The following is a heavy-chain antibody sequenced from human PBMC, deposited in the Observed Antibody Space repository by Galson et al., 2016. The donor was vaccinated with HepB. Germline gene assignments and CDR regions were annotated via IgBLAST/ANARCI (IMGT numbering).Heavy chain of an antibody. CDR3: ARDPGRVGYSYGYSGGDYYYGMDV. V-gene: IGHV4-61*01. D-gene: IGHD5-18*01. J-gene: IGHJ6*02. CDR2: IYYSGST. CDR1: GGSVSSGSYY. Sequence: ETLSLTCTVSGGSVSSGSYYWSWIRQPPGKGLEWIGYIYYSGSTNYNPSLKSRVTISVDTSKNQFSLKLSSVTAADTAVYYCARDPGRVGYSYGYSGGDYYYGMDVWGQGTTVTVSS.